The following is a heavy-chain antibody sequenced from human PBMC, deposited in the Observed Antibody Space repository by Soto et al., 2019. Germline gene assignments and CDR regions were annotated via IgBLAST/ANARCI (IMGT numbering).Heavy chain of an antibody. CDR3: ARDPESITDRILQY. CDR2: ISAYNGNT. D-gene: IGHD3-10*01. J-gene: IGHJ4*02. CDR1: GDTFASFG. Sequence: GASVKVSCKASGDTFASFGFSWVRQAPGQGLEWLGWISAYNGNTHYAQKVRDRVTLTTDTSTNTAYMELRSLTSDDTAVYYCARDPESITDRILQYWGQGTQVTVSS. V-gene: IGHV1-18*01.